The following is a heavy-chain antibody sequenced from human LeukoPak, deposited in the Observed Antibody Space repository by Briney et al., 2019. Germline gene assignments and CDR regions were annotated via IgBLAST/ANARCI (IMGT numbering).Heavy chain of an antibody. CDR2: TGVSGL. Sequence: GGSLRLSCAASGFTFSSSAMTWVRQVLGKGLEWVSTTGVSGLYYADSVKGRFTISRDNSKNTLYLQMNSLRAEDTAVYYCARCYTYGTTWFGGLDVWGQGTTVTVSS. V-gene: IGHV3-23*01. CDR3: ARCYTYGTTWFGGLDV. D-gene: IGHD3-10*01. CDR1: GFTFSSSA. J-gene: IGHJ6*02.